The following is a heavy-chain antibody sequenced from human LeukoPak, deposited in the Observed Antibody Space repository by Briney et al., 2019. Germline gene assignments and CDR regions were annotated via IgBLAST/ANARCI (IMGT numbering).Heavy chain of an antibody. Sequence: ASVKVSCKASGYTFTCYYMHWVRQAPGQGLEWMGWINPNSGGTNYAQKFQGRVTTTRDTSISTAYMELSSLRSDDTAVYYCARGRNIGVVGAATNLEDCWGQGTLVTVSS. CDR2: INPNSGGT. D-gene: IGHD2-15*01. CDR1: GYTFTCYY. CDR3: ARGRNIGVVGAATNLEDC. J-gene: IGHJ4*02. V-gene: IGHV1-2*02.